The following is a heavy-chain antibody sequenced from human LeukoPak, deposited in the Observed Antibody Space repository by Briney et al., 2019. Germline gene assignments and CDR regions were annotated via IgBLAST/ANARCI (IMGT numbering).Heavy chain of an antibody. CDR1: GFSFDNYA. CDR2: ISWNSDST. Sequence: PGRSLRLSCAASGFSFDNYAMHWVRQGPGKGLEWVSGISWNSDSTGYADSVKGRFTISRDNAKNSLYLEMSSLRAEDTALYYCAKASRSAYYYTFDIRGQGTMVTVST. V-gene: IGHV3-9*01. J-gene: IGHJ3*02. CDR3: AKASRSAYYYTFDI. D-gene: IGHD3-22*01.